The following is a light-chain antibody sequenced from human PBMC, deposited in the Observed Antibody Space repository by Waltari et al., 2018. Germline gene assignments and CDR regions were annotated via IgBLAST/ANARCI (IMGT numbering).Light chain of an antibody. CDR2: GAS. Sequence: EIVMTQSPATLSVSPGERATLSCRASQRVSSNLAWYQQSPGQAPRLLIYGASTRATGIPARCSGSGAGTEFTLTISSLQSEDFAVYYCQQYNNWPRGTFGQGTKVEIK. CDR1: QRVSSN. CDR3: QQYNNWPRGT. V-gene: IGKV3-15*01. J-gene: IGKJ1*01.